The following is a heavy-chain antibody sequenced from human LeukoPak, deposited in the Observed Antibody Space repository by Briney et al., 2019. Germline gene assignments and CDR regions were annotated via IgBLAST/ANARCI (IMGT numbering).Heavy chain of an antibody. D-gene: IGHD3-16*02. CDR1: GFTFSSYS. Sequence: GGSLRLSCAASGFTFSSYSMNWVRQAPGKGLEWVSYISSSSSTIYYADSVKGRFTISRDNSKNTLYLQMNSLGAEDTAVYYCAKDCGLRLGELSLFVDYWGQGTLVTVSS. CDR3: AKDCGLRLGELSLFVDY. V-gene: IGHV3-48*01. CDR2: ISSSSSTI. J-gene: IGHJ4*02.